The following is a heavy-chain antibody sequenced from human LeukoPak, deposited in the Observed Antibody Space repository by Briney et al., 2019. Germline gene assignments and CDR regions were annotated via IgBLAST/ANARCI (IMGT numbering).Heavy chain of an antibody. J-gene: IGHJ4*02. CDR3: ARDFGAVGDYGADY. CDR2: IWYDGSNK. D-gene: IGHD4-17*01. CDR1: GFTFSSYG. Sequence: GGSLRLSCAASGFTFSSYGMHWVRQAPGKGLEWVAVIWYDGSNKYYADSVKGRFTISRDSSKNTLYLQMNSLRAEDTAVYYCARDFGAVGDYGADYWGQGTLVTVSS. V-gene: IGHV3-33*01.